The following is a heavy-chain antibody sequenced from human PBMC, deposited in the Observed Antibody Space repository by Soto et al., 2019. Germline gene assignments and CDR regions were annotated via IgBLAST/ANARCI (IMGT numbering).Heavy chain of an antibody. D-gene: IGHD5-18*01. Sequence: EVQLVESGGGLVQPGGSLRLSCAASGFTFSSYWMHWVRQGPGKGLEWVSRINGDGSNTNYADSVRGRFTISRDNAKNTVYLQMNSLRDEDTAVYYCARGIRKYYGTDVWGQGTTVTVSS. CDR2: INGDGSNT. CDR1: GFTFSSYW. CDR3: ARGIRKYYGTDV. V-gene: IGHV3-74*01. J-gene: IGHJ6*02.